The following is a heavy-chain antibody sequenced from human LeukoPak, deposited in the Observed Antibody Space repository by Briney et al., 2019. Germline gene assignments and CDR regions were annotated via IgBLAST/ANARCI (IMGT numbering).Heavy chain of an antibody. V-gene: IGHV4-59*01. D-gene: IGHD4-17*01. CDR1: GGSISSYY. CDR3: ARIPYGDPGWFDP. Sequence: PSETLPLTCTVSGGSISSYYWSWIRQPPGKGLEWIGYIYYSGSTNYNPSLKSRVTISVDTSKNQFSLKLSSVTAADTAVYYCARIPYGDPGWFDPWGQGTLVTVSS. J-gene: IGHJ5*02. CDR2: IYYSGST.